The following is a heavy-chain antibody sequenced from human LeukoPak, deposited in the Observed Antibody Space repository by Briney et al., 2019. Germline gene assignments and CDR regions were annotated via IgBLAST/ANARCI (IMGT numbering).Heavy chain of an antibody. Sequence: ASVKVSCKASGYTFTSYAMNWVRQAPGQGLEWMGWINTNTGNPTYAQGFTGRFVFSLDTSVSTAYLQISSLKAEDTAVYYCAKDRGLLAVVTALVFDYWGQGTLVTVSS. V-gene: IGHV7-4-1*02. J-gene: IGHJ4*02. CDR2: INTNTGNP. CDR3: AKDRGLLAVVTALVFDY. CDR1: GYTFTSYA. D-gene: IGHD2-21*02.